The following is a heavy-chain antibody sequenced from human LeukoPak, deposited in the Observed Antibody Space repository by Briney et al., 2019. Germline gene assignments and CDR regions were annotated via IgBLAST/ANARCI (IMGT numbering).Heavy chain of an antibody. CDR1: GFTFSSYA. Sequence: GGSLRLSCAASGFTFSSYAMSWVRQAPGKGLELVSGISDGGAGTYYADSVRGRFTISRDNSENTLYLQMNSLRAEDTAVYYCAKDPFVFRYFDYWGQGTLVTVSS. J-gene: IGHJ4*02. CDR2: ISDGGAGT. D-gene: IGHD2-21*01. CDR3: AKDPFVFRYFDY. V-gene: IGHV3-23*01.